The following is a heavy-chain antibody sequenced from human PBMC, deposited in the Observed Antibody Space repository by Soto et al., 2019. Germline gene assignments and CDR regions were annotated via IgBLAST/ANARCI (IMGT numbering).Heavy chain of an antibody. D-gene: IGHD2-8*01. CDR3: ARVSDFGELSYDL. Sequence: QVQLVQSGAEVKKPGASVKVSCEASGFIFTRFYMHWVRQAPGQGPVRRGIIKPEDGTTYYAQSFQGRLIITSDTSTRTVYMEMSGLTSEDTAVDYCARVSDFGELSYDLWCQGTLGTVSS. CDR2: IKPEDGTT. J-gene: IGHJ5*02. CDR1: GFIFTRFY. V-gene: IGHV1-46*01.